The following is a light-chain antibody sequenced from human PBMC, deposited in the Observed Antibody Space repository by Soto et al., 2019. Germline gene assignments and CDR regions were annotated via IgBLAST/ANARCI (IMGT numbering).Light chain of an antibody. CDR2: AAS. Sequence: DIQMTQSPSSLSASVGDRVTMTCRASQSISSYLNWYQQKPGKAPKLLIYAASSLQSGVPSRFSGSGSGTDFTLTISSLQPEDFATYYCQQSYSTLITFGQGTRLE. CDR1: QSISSY. J-gene: IGKJ5*01. CDR3: QQSYSTLIT. V-gene: IGKV1-39*01.